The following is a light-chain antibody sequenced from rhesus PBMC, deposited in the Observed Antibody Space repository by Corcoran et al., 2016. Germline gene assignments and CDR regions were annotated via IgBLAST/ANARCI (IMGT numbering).Light chain of an antibody. CDR3: QQHNSYPLT. CDR2: TAS. J-gene: IGKJ4*01. Sequence: DIQMTQSPSSLFASVGDTVTITCRASQGISSYLNGFQQKPGKAPKLLIYTASSLESGVPSRLSGSGSGTEFTLTISSLQPGDFAAYYCQQHNSYPLTFGGGTKVEIK. CDR1: QGISSY. V-gene: IGKV1-28*01.